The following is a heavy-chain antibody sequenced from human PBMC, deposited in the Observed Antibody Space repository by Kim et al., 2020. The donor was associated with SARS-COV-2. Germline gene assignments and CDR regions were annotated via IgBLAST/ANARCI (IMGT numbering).Heavy chain of an antibody. CDR3: VRVDYLGWFDS. CDR2: IYYSGTT. V-gene: IGHV4-61*03. Sequence: SETLSLTCSVSGDSVTNSNYYWSWIRQPPGEGLEWIGYIYYSGTTNYNPSLNSRVTISLDTSKNHCSLKLTSLTAADTAMYYWVRVDYLGWFDSWGRGTLVTVSS. J-gene: IGHJ5*01. D-gene: IGHD4-17*01. CDR1: GDSVTNSNYY.